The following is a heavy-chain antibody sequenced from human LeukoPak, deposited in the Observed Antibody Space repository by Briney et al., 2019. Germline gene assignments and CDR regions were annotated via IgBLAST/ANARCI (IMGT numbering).Heavy chain of an antibody. Sequence: SETLSLTCAVYGGSFSGHYWSWIRQPPGKGLEWIGEINHSGSTNYNPSLKSRVTISVDTSKNQFSLKLSSVTAADTAVYYCARALDSSGYYYHIRSFDYWGQGTLVTVSS. D-gene: IGHD3-22*01. CDR3: ARALDSSGYYYHIRSFDY. CDR2: INHSGST. V-gene: IGHV4-34*01. CDR1: GGSFSGHY. J-gene: IGHJ4*02.